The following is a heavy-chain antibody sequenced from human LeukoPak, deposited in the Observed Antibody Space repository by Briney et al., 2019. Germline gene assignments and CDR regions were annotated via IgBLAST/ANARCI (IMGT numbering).Heavy chain of an antibody. Sequence: ASVKVSCKAFGYTYTSYDNRVRQATGQGLEWIGWMNPNRGNTGYAQKFQGRVIMTRNTSIRTAYMELSSLRSEDTAVYYCATGTEEPYYYYCYMDVWGKGTTVTVSS. CDR3: ATGTEEPYYYYCYMDV. V-gene: IGHV1-8*01. CDR1: GYTYTSYD. D-gene: IGHD1-14*01. CDR2: MNPNRGNT. J-gene: IGHJ6*03.